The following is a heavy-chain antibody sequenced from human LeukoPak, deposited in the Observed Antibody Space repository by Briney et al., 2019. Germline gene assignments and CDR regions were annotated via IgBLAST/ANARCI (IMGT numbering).Heavy chain of an antibody. D-gene: IGHD3-22*01. V-gene: IGHV1-69*06. CDR2: IIPIFGTA. CDR1: GGTFSSYA. CDR3: AGGYYDSSGYSYYYYYYMDV. J-gene: IGHJ6*03. Sequence: ASVKVSCKASGGTFSSYAISWVRQAPGQGLEWMGRIIPIFGTANYAQKFQGRVTITADKSTSTAYMELSGLRSEDTAVYYCAGGYYDSSGYSYYYYYYMDVWGKGTTVTVSS.